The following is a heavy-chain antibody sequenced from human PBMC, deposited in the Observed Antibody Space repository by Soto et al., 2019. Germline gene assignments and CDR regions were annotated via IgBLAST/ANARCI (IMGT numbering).Heavy chain of an antibody. Sequence: PGGSLRLSCASSGFTLSNYGMHWVRQAPGKGLEWVAVISYDGSEKYHADSVKGRFTISRDNSKNTLYLQMNSLRAEDTAVYYCASRPHGDYDNWFDPWGQGTLVTVSS. CDR1: GFTLSNYG. V-gene: IGHV3-30*03. CDR3: ASRPHGDYDNWFDP. J-gene: IGHJ5*02. D-gene: IGHD4-17*01. CDR2: ISYDGSEK.